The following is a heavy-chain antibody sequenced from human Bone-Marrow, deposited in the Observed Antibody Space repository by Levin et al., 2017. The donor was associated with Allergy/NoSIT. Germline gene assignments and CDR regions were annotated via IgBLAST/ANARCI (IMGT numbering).Heavy chain of an antibody. V-gene: IGHV1-69*06. CDR1: GGTFSSYA. Sequence: SVKVSCKASGGTFSSYAISWVRQAPGQGLEWMGGIIPIFGTANYAQKFQGRVTITADKSTSTAYMELSSLRSEDTAVYYCASRQGYCSGGSCPPVYYYYGMDVWGQGTTVTVSS. CDR2: IIPIFGTA. D-gene: IGHD2-15*01. CDR3: ASRQGYCSGGSCPPVYYYYGMDV. J-gene: IGHJ6*02.